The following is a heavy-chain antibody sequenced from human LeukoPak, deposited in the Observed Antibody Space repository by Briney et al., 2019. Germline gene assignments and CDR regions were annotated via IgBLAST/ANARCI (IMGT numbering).Heavy chain of an antibody. CDR1: GGSISSSNW. CDR2: IYHSGST. V-gene: IGHV4-4*02. D-gene: IGHD5-24*01. Sequence: SGTLSLTCAVSGGSISSSNWWSWVRQPPGKGLEWIGEIYHSGSTNYNPSLKSRVTISVDTSKNQFSLKLSSVTAADTAVYYCAGWSRDGYNRYYFDYWGQGTLVTVSS. J-gene: IGHJ4*02. CDR3: AGWSRDGYNRYYFDY.